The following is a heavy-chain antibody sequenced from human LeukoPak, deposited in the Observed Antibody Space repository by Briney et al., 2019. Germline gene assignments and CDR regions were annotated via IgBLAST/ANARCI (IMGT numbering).Heavy chain of an antibody. Sequence: ASVKVSCKASGYTFSSYGISWVRQAPGQGLEWMGWISAYNGNTDYAQKLQGRVTMTTDTSTSTAYMELRSLRSDDTAVYYCARDGRHRYYYDSSGFYGSWFDPWGQGTLVTVSS. CDR3: ARDGRHRYYYDSSGFYGSWFDP. D-gene: IGHD3-22*01. J-gene: IGHJ5*02. CDR2: ISAYNGNT. CDR1: GYTFSSYG. V-gene: IGHV1-18*01.